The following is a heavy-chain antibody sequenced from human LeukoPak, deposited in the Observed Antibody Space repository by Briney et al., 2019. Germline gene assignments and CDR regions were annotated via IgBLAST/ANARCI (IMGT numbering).Heavy chain of an antibody. CDR2: ITHSGST. D-gene: IGHD3-3*01. V-gene: IGHV4-34*01. CDR1: GGSISSGGYY. Sequence: SETLSLTCSVSGGSISSGGYYWSWIRQPPWKGLEWIGEITHSGSTNYNPSLKSRVTISVDTSKNQFSLKLSSVTAADTAVYYCARTYRRFNYYYMDVWGKGTTVTVSS. J-gene: IGHJ6*03. CDR3: ARTYRRFNYYYMDV.